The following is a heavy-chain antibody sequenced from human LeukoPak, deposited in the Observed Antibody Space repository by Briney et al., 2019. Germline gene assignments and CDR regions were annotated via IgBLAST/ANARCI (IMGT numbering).Heavy chain of an antibody. CDR1: GGTFSSYA. CDR3: ARVQDIVVVPAAIGYYFDY. CDR2: IIPIFGTA. Sequence: GASVKVSCKASGGTFSSYAISWVRQAPGQGLEWMGGIIPIFGTASYAQKFQGRVTITADESTSTAYMELSSLRSEDTAVYYCARVQDIVVVPAAIGYYFDYWGQGTLVTVSS. D-gene: IGHD2-2*02. J-gene: IGHJ4*02. V-gene: IGHV1-69*13.